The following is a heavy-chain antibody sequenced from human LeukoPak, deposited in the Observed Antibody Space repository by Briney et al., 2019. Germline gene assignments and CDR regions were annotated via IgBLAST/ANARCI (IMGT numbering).Heavy chain of an antibody. CDR3: AKAHSGSFYSGIH. CDR1: GFTFSSYA. CDR2: ISGGGDIT. Sequence: GGSLRLSCAASGFTFSSYAMSWVRRAPGKGLEWVSAISGGGDITYYAGSVKGRFTISRDNSKNTLYLQVSSLRADDTAVYYCAKAHSGSFYSGIHWGQGTLVTVSS. V-gene: IGHV3-23*01. J-gene: IGHJ4*02. D-gene: IGHD1-26*01.